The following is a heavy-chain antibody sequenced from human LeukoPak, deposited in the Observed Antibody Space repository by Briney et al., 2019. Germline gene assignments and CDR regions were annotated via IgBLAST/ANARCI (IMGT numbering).Heavy chain of an antibody. CDR1: GFTFSNAW. Sequence: KAGGSLRLSCAASGFTFSNAWMSWVRQAPGKGLEWVGRIKSKTDGGTTDYAAPVKGRFTISRDDSKNTLYLQMNSLKTEDTAVYYCTTEGAAAGPYFDYWGQGTLVTVSS. V-gene: IGHV3-15*01. CDR3: TTEGAAAGPYFDY. CDR2: IKSKTDGGTT. J-gene: IGHJ4*02. D-gene: IGHD6-13*01.